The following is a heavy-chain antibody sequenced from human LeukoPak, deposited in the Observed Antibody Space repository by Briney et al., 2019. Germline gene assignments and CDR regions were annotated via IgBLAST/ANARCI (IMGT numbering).Heavy chain of an antibody. CDR3: AAGPAGNGHLSSY. V-gene: IGHV3-74*01. D-gene: IGHD1-1*01. CDR1: GFTYSNYW. Sequence: PGGSLRLSCAASGFTYSNYWLHWVRQVPGKGLMWVSRINGDGNRLNYADSAKGRFTISRDNAKNTLYLQMNSLRAEDSAVYYCAAGPAGNGHLSSYWGQGTRVTVSS. J-gene: IGHJ4*02. CDR2: INGDGNRL.